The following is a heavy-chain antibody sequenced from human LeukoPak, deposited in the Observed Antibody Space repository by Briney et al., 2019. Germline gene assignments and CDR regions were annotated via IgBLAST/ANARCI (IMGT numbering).Heavy chain of an antibody. V-gene: IGHV4-31*03. CDR3: ARESHIVAAADRTGGFDY. CDR1: GGSISSGGYY. J-gene: IGHJ4*02. Sequence: PSQTLSLTCTVSGGSISSGGYYWSCIRQHPGKGLEWIVYIYYSGSTYYNPSLKSRATISVDTSKNQFSLKLSSVTAADTAVYYCARESHIVAAADRTGGFDYWGQGTLVTVSS. D-gene: IGHD6-13*01. CDR2: IYYSGST.